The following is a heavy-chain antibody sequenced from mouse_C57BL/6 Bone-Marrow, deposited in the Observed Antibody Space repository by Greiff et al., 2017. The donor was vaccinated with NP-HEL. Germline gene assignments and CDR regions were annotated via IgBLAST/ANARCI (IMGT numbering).Heavy chain of an antibody. V-gene: IGHV1-50*01. CDR1: GYTFTSYW. D-gene: IGHD1-1*01. CDR2: IDPSDSYT. CDR3: ARGRAYYYGSSWNWYFDV. J-gene: IGHJ1*03. Sequence: QVQLQQPGAELVKPGASVKLSCKASGYTFTSYWMQWVKQRPGQGLEWIGEIDPSDSYTNYNQKFKGKATLTVDTSSSTAYMQLSSLTSEDSAVYYCARGRAYYYGSSWNWYFDVWGTGTTVTVSS.